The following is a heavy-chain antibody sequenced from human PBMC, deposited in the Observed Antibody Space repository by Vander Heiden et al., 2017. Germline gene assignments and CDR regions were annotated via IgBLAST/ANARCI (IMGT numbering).Heavy chain of an antibody. J-gene: IGHJ4*02. CDR3: ARASYYDRWYYFDY. CDR1: GGSISSYY. D-gene: IGHD3-22*01. CDR2: IYYSGST. V-gene: IGHV4-59*01. Sequence: QVQLQESGPGLVKPSETLSLTCTVPGGSISSYYWSWIRQPPGKGLEWIGYIYYSGSTNYNPSLKSRVTISVDTSKNQFSLKLSSVTAADTAVYYCARASYYDRWYYFDYWGQGTLVTVSS.